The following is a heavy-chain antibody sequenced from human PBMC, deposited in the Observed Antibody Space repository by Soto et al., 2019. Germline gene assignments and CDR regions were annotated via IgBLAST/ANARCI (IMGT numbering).Heavy chain of an antibody. CDR1: GFTLSNSA. CDR3: ATNTPGTGWFKSSHCYGMDL. J-gene: IGHJ6*02. CDR2: IVVGTGNT. D-gene: IGHD3-9*01. V-gene: IGHV1-58*01. Sequence: SVKVSWKASGFTLSNSALQWVRQARGQRLEWIGRIVVGTGNTDYAQKFQERVTITRDMSTRTAYMELSSLRSEDTAVYYCATNTPGTGWFKSSHCYGMDLWGQGTTVTVSS.